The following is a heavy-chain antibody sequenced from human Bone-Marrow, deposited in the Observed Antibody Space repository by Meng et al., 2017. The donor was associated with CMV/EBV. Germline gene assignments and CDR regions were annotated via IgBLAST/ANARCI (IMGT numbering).Heavy chain of an antibody. D-gene: IGHD3-3*01. CDR3: AKCPLRFLETHGMDV. CDR1: GFTFSSYA. V-gene: IGHV3-30*02. CDR2: IRFDGSNK. Sequence: GESLKISCAASGFTFSSYAMHWVCQAPGKGLDWVAFIRFDGSNKYYADSVKGRFTISRDISKNSLYLQMNSLRAEDTAVYYCAKCPLRFLETHGMDVWGQGTTVTVSS. J-gene: IGHJ6*02.